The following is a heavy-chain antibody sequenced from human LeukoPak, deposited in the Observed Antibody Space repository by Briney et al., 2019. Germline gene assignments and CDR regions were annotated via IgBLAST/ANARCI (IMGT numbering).Heavy chain of an antibody. CDR1: GGTFSSYA. D-gene: IGHD2-15*01. Sequence: ASVKVSCKASGGTFSSYAISWVRQAPGQGVEWMGRIIPILGIANYAQKFQGRVTITADKSTSTAYMELSSLRSEDTAVYYCASSRVVAAYLFDYWGQGTLVTVSS. CDR2: IIPILGIA. V-gene: IGHV1-69*04. J-gene: IGHJ4*02. CDR3: ASSRVVAAYLFDY.